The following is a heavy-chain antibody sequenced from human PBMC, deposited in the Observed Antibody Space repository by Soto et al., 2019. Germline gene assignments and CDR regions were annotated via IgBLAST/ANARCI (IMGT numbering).Heavy chain of an antibody. CDR3: ARQSLSDLDY. CDR1: GGSISSYY. Sequence: PSETLSLTCTVSGGSISSYYWSWVRQPPGKGLEWIGYIYYSGSTNYNPSLKSRVTISVDTSKDQFSLKLSSVTAADTAVYYCARQSLSDLDYWGQGTLVTVSS. CDR2: IYYSGST. J-gene: IGHJ4*02. D-gene: IGHD2-21*02. V-gene: IGHV4-59*08.